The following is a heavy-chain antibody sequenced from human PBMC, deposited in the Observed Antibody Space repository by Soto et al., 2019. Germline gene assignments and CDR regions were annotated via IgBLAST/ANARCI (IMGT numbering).Heavy chain of an antibody. J-gene: IGHJ6*02. CDR1: GGSISSSNW. CDR3: ASRGRPTVTYYYYGMDV. CDR2: IYHSGST. D-gene: IGHD4-17*01. Sequence: SETLSLTCAVSGGSISSSNWWSWVRQPPGKGLEWIGEIYHSGSTNYNPSLKSRVTISVDKSKNQFSLKLSSVTAADTAVYYCASRGRPTVTYYYYGMDVWGQGTTVTVSS. V-gene: IGHV4-4*02.